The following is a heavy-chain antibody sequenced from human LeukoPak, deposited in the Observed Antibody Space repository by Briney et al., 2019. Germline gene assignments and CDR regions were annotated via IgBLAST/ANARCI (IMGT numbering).Heavy chain of an antibody. D-gene: IGHD4-11*01. CDR1: GGSISSYD. V-gene: IGHV4-59*08. Sequence: SETLSLTCTVSGGSISSYDGSWVRQPPGKGLEWIGYIYYSGSTNYNPSLKSRVTISVDTSKNQLTLKLSSVTAADTAVYYCASLDYSNYMGYWGQGTLVTVSS. J-gene: IGHJ4*02. CDR2: IYYSGST. CDR3: ASLDYSNYMGY.